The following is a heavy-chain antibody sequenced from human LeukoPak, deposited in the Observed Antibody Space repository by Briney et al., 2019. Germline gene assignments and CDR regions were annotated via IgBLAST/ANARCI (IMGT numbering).Heavy chain of an antibody. Sequence: PSETLSLTCAVYGGSFSGYYWGWIRQPPGKGLEWIGEINHSGSTNYNPSLKSRVTISVDTSKNQFSLKLSSVTAADTAVYYCARLQHDYVWGSYRYTGGTYFDYWGQGTLVTVSS. CDR1: GGSFSGYY. V-gene: IGHV4-34*01. D-gene: IGHD3-16*02. J-gene: IGHJ4*02. CDR2: INHSGST. CDR3: ARLQHDYVWGSYRYTGGTYFDY.